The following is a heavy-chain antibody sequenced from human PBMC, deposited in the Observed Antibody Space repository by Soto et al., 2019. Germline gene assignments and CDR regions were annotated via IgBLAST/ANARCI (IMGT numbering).Heavy chain of an antibody. J-gene: IGHJ5*02. V-gene: IGHV4-30-2*01. Sequence: QLQLQESGSGLVKPSQTLSLTCAVSGGSISSGGYSWSWIRQPPGNGLEWIGYIYHSGSTYYNPSLKSRVTISVDRSKNQFSLKLSSVTAADTAVYYCARDGGYCSGGSCYSNWFDPWGQGTLVTVSS. D-gene: IGHD2-15*01. CDR2: IYHSGST. CDR3: ARDGGYCSGGSCYSNWFDP. CDR1: GGSISSGGYS.